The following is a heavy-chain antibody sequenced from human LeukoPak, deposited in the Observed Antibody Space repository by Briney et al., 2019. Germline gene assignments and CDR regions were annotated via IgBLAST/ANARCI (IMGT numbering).Heavy chain of an antibody. V-gene: IGHV4-59*01. CDR2: IYYSGST. D-gene: IGHD5-18*01. CDR3: AKDILLYSYGYGGGAFDI. CDR1: GGSISSYY. Sequence: PSETLSLTCTVSGGSISSYYWSWIRQPPGKGLEWIGYIYYSGSTNYNPSLKSRVTISVDTSKNQFSLKLSSVTAADTALYYCAKDILLYSYGYGGGAFDIWGQGTMVTVSS. J-gene: IGHJ3*02.